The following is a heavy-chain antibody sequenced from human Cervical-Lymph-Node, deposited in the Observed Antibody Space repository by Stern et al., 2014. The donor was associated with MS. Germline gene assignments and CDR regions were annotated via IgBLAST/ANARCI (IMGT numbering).Heavy chain of an antibody. CDR3: ARDGRPV. V-gene: IGHV3-30-3*01. CDR2: ISSDGNTK. CDR1: GFTFSAYA. Sequence: VQLVESGGGVVQPGRSQGLSCAASGFTFSAYAMHWVRPAPGKGLEWVAIISSDGNTKFYADSVKGRFTISRDNSKNTLFLQMNSLKIEDTAVYYCARDGRPVWGQGTLVAVSS. J-gene: IGHJ4*02.